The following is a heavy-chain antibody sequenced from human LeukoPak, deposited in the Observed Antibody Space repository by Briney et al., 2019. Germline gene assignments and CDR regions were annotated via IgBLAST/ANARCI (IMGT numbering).Heavy chain of an antibody. Sequence: SGPTLVNPTQTLTLTCTFSGFSLSTSGVGVGWIRQPPGKALEWLALIYWDDDKRYRPSLRSRLTITKDTSKNQVVLIMTNMDPVDTATYYCARLSSLHFDYWGQGTLVTVSS. CDR1: GFSLSTSGVG. V-gene: IGHV2-5*02. D-gene: IGHD2/OR15-2a*01. J-gene: IGHJ4*02. CDR3: ARLSSLHFDY. CDR2: IYWDDDK.